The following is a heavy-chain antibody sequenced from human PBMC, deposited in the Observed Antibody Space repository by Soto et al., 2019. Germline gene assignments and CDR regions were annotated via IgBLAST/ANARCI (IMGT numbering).Heavy chain of an antibody. CDR3: AKDKNGGYSGLHDAFDI. J-gene: IGHJ3*02. CDR1: GFTFSNYV. V-gene: IGHV3-23*01. CDR2: ISGGGSST. Sequence: GGSLRLSCTASGFTFSNYVMSWVRQAPGRGLEWVSAISGGGSSTFYADSVKGRFTISRDNSKNTLYLQMNSLRAEDTAVYYCAKDKNGGYSGLHDAFDIWGQGTMVTVSS. D-gene: IGHD5-12*01.